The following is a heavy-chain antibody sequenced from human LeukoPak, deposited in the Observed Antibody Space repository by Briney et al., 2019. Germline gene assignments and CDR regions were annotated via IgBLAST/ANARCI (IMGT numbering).Heavy chain of an antibody. CDR1: GFTFSSYW. J-gene: IGHJ3*02. D-gene: IGHD3-22*01. CDR3: AREYDSSGWDAFDI. Sequence: PGGPLRLSCAASGFTFSSYWMGWVRQAPGKGLEWVANIKQDGSEKYYVDSVKGRFTISRDNAKNSLYLQMNSLRAEDTAVYYCAREYDSSGWDAFDIWGQGTMVTVSS. CDR2: IKQDGSEK. V-gene: IGHV3-7*01.